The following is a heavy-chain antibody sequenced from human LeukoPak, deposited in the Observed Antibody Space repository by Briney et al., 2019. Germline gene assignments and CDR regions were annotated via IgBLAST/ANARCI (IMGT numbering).Heavy chain of an antibody. CDR1: GGSVSSSSYY. CDR2: IYYSGST. V-gene: IGHV4-61*01. CDR3: ARTIEYLFDY. J-gene: IGHJ4*02. Sequence: KASETLSLTCTVSGGSVSSSSYYWSWIRQPPGKGLEWIGYIYYSGSTNYNPSLKSRVTISVDTSKNQFSLKLSSVTAADTAVYYCARTIEYLFDYWGQGTLVTVSS. D-gene: IGHD2/OR15-2a*01.